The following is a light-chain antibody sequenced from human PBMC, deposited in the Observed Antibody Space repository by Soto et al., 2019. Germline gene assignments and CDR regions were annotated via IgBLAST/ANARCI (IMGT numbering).Light chain of an antibody. V-gene: IGKV3-11*01. Sequence: EIVLTQSPATLSLSPLERSTLSFRASQSFSSYLAWYQQKPGQAPSLLIYYASNRATGIPARFSGSGSGTDFTLTISSLEPEDFAVYYCQQRSNWPAFGQGTKVDI. CDR3: QQRSNWPA. J-gene: IGKJ1*01. CDR2: YAS. CDR1: QSFSSY.